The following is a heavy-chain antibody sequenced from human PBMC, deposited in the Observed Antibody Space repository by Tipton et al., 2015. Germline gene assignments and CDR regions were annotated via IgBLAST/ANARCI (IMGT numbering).Heavy chain of an antibody. CDR1: GGAITSDGFY. CDR3: ARDGYNSNYFDY. J-gene: IGHJ4*02. CDR2: IFYTGST. D-gene: IGHD5-24*01. V-gene: IGHV4-31*02. Sequence: LRLSCTVSGGAITSDGFYRSWIRQHPGKGLEWIGYIFYTGSTYYNPSLKSRATLSVDTSKNQFSLKLSSVTAADTAVYYCARDGYNSNYFDYWGQGTLVTVSS.